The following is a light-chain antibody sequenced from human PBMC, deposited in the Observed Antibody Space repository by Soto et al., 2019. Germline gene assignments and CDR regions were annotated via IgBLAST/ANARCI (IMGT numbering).Light chain of an antibody. CDR3: SSYTSSTTFV. J-gene: IGLJ1*01. CDR2: DVT. V-gene: IGLV2-14*03. CDR1: SSDVGGYNY. Sequence: QSVLTQPASVSGSPGQSITISCTGTSSDVGGYNYVSWYQQHPGKAPKLMISDVTNRPSGVSNRFSGPKSDNPASLTISGLQAEDEAEYYCSSYTSSTTFVFGTGTKVTVL.